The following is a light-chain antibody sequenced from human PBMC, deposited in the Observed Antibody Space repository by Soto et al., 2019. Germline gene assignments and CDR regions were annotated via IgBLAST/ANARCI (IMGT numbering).Light chain of an antibody. Sequence: DIQMTQSPSSLSASVGDRVTITCRASQSISNYLNWYQQKPGKAPKLLIYAASTLHSGVPSRFSGSGSGTDFTLTISGLEPEDFARYYCQQSHSTPLTFGGGTKVDIK. CDR3: QQSHSTPLT. CDR1: QSISNY. V-gene: IGKV1-39*01. CDR2: AAS. J-gene: IGKJ4*01.